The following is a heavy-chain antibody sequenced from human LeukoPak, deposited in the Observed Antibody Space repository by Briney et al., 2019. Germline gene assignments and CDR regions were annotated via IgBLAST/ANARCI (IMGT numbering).Heavy chain of an antibody. CDR2: IYYSGST. Sequence: SETLSLTCTVSGGSISSYYWSWIRQPPGKGLEWIGYIYYSGSTNYNPSLKSRVTISVDTSKNQFSLKLSSVTAADTAVYYCARSYYDPYYYYYGMDVWGQGTTVTVSS. J-gene: IGHJ6*02. CDR3: ARSYYDPYYYYYGMDV. V-gene: IGHV4-59*08. D-gene: IGHD3-22*01. CDR1: GGSISSYY.